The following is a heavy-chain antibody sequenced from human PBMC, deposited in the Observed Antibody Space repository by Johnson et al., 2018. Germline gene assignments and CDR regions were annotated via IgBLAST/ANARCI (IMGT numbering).Heavy chain of an antibody. CDR3: ASSYDYGDLGAFDI. CDR1: GYTFTSSD. CDR2: LNPNSGNT. Sequence: QVQLVESGAEVKKPGASVKVSCKASGYTFTSSDIHWVRQATGQGLEWMGWLNPNSGNTGYAQKFQGRVTMTRNTSISTAYRELSSLRSEDTAVYYCASSYDYGDLGAFDIWGQGTMVTVSS. V-gene: IGHV1-8*01. D-gene: IGHD4-17*01. J-gene: IGHJ3*02.